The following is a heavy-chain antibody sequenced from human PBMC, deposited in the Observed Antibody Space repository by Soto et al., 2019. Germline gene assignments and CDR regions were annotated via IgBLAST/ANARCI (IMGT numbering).Heavy chain of an antibody. CDR2: INHSGST. CDR1: GGSFSGYY. D-gene: IGHD6-19*01. V-gene: IGHV4-34*01. J-gene: IGHJ5*02. CDR3: ARVIPNRYSSGWYKLTTSDP. Sequence: QVQLQQWGAGLLKPSETLSLTCAVSGGSFSGYYWSWIRQPPGKGLEWNGEINHSGSTNYNTSLKSRVTISLDTSKNQFSLKLSSVTAADTAVYYCARVIPNRYSSGWYKLTTSDPWGQGTLVTVS.